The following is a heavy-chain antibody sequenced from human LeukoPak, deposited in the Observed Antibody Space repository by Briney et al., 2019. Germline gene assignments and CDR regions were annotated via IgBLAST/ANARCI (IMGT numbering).Heavy chain of an antibody. J-gene: IGHJ5*02. V-gene: IGHV4-39*01. D-gene: IGHD4-11*01. CDR3: ARSISNYLFDP. CDR1: SGSIISSSYY. CDR2: IYPSGST. Sequence: PSETLSLTCTVSSGSIISSSYYWGRIRQPPGKGLEWIGNIYPSGSTYYNPSLKSRLTISLDTSKNQFSLKLSSVTAADTAVYYCARSISNYLFDPWGQGTLVTVSS.